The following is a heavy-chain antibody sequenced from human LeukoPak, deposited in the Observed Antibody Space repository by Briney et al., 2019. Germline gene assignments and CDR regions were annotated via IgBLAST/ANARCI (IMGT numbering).Heavy chain of an antibody. CDR2: VSTSGLST. J-gene: IGHJ3*02. CDR3: AKHISTSPADAYDT. CDR1: GFDFSNRG. D-gene: IGHD2/OR15-2a*01. V-gene: IGHV3-23*01. Sequence: GGSPRLSCAAAGFDFSNRGMSWVRQAPGKGLEWVSTVSTSGLSTYYTESVKGRFTISRDNSKKTLFLQMNSLKAEDTAVYFCAKHISTSPADAYDTWGQGTMVTVSS.